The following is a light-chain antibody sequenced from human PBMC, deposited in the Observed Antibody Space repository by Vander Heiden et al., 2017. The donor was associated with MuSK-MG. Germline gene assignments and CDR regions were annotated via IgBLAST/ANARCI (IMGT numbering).Light chain of an antibody. J-gene: IGKJ3*01. CDR3: QQDNSSPIT. CDR2: DAS. Sequence: DIQMTRSPSSLSASVGDRVTITCRASQSISSWLAWYQQKPGKAPKLLIYDASSLESGVPSRFSGSGSGTEFTLTISSLQPDDFATYYCQQDNSSPITLGHGTKVDIK. CDR1: QSISSW. V-gene: IGKV1-5*01.